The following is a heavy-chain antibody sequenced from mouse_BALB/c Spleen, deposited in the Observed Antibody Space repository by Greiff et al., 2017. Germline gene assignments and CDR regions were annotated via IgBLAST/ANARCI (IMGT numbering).Heavy chain of an antibody. CDR1: GFTFSSFR. Sequence: EVKLVESGGGLVQPGGSRKLSCAASGFTFSSFRMHWVRQAPEKGLEWVAYISSGSSNIDYADTVKGRCTISRDNPKNTLFLQMTSLRSEDTAMYYCESSSTDYAMDYWGQGTSVTVSS. J-gene: IGHJ4*01. CDR3: ESSSTDYAMDY. V-gene: IGHV5-17*02. D-gene: IGHD2-4*01. CDR2: ISSGSSNI.